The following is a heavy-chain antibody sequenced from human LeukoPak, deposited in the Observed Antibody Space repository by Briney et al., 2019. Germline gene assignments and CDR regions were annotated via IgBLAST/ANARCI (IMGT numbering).Heavy chain of an antibody. Sequence: PGGSLRLSCAASGFTVSGNYMSWVRQAPGKGLEWVSVIYSGGSTYYADSVKGRFTISRDNSKNTLYLQMNSLRAEDTAVYYCARAGGGWLQPHFDYWGQGTLVTVSS. J-gene: IGHJ4*02. D-gene: IGHD5-24*01. CDR1: GFTVSGNY. V-gene: IGHV3-53*01. CDR3: ARAGGGWLQPHFDY. CDR2: IYSGGST.